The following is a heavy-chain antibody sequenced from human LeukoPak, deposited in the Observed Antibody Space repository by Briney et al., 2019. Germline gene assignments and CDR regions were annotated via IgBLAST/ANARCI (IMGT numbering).Heavy chain of an antibody. CDR2: IYYSGST. CDR3: ARLYSSGWYWEYYFDY. CDR1: GGSISIYY. D-gene: IGHD6-19*01. Sequence: SETLSLTCTVSGGSISIYYWSWIRQPPGKGLEWIGYIYYSGSTNYNPSLKSRVTISVDTSKNQFSLKLSSVTAADTAVYYCARLYSSGWYWEYYFDYWGQGTLVTVSS. V-gene: IGHV4-59*01. J-gene: IGHJ4*02.